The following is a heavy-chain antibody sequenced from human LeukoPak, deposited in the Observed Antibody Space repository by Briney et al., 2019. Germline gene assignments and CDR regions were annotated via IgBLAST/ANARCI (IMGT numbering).Heavy chain of an antibody. D-gene: IGHD1-1*01. CDR3: ARFLTGAGTTSWFDP. J-gene: IGHJ5*02. CDR1: GYTFTSYA. CDR2: IIPILGIA. V-gene: IGHV1-69*04. Sequence: SVKVSCKASGYTFTSYAISWVRQAPGQGLEWMGRIIPILGIANYAQKFQGRVTITADKSTSTAYMELSSLRSEDTAVYYCARFLTGAGTTSWFDPWGQGTLVTVSS.